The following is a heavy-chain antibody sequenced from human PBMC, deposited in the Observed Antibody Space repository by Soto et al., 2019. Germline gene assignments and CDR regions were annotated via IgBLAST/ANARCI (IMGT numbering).Heavy chain of an antibody. V-gene: IGHV4-61*01. CDR1: GGSVSSGSYY. Sequence: QVQLQESGPGLVKPSETLSLTCTVSGGSVSSGSYYWSWIRQPPGKGLEWIGYIYYSGSTNYNLSLKSRVTISVDTSKNQFSLKLSSVTAADTAVYYCARGPYGGNSAGWFDPWGQGTLVTVSS. CDR2: IYYSGST. J-gene: IGHJ5*02. D-gene: IGHD4-17*01. CDR3: ARGPYGGNSAGWFDP.